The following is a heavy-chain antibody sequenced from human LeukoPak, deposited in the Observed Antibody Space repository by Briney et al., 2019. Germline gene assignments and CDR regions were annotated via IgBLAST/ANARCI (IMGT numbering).Heavy chain of an antibody. CDR2: INPNSGGT. CDR3: ARVRVGGYNFDY. J-gene: IGHJ4*02. CDR1: GYTFTGYY. Sequence: ASVKVSCKASGYTFTGYYMHWVRQAPGQGLEWMGWINPNSGGTNYAQKFQGRVTMTRDTPISTAYMELSRLRSDDTAVYYCARVRVGGYNFDYWGQGTLVTVSS. V-gene: IGHV1-2*02. D-gene: IGHD5-18*01.